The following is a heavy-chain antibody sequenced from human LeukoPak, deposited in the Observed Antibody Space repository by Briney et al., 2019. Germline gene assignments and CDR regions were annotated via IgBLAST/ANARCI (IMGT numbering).Heavy chain of an antibody. D-gene: IGHD6-13*01. Sequence: GESLKISCKASGYTFTNYWIGWVRQMPGKGLEWMGIIHPGDSDTRYSPSFQGQVTISADRSITTAYLQWSSLKASDTAMYYCARSIFLTGSSTWYPLAYWGQGTLVTVSS. CDR3: ARSIFLTGSSTWYPLAY. CDR1: GYTFTNYW. CDR2: IHPGDSDT. V-gene: IGHV5-51*01. J-gene: IGHJ4*02.